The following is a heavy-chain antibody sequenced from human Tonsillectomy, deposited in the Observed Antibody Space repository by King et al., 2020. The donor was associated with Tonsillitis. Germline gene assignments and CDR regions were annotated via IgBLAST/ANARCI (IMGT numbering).Heavy chain of an antibody. J-gene: IGHJ6*02. Sequence: QLQESGPGLVKPSETLSLTCTVSGGSITSTTYYWGWIRQPPGKGLEWIGSISYSGNTYYSPSLKSRLTISVDTSKNHFSLKLSSVTAADTAVYYCARDSVITMVRGVRIGGRDVWGQGTTVTASS. CDR2: ISYSGNT. CDR3: ARDSVITMVRGVRIGGRDV. V-gene: IGHV4-39*07. D-gene: IGHD3-10*01. CDR1: GGSITSTTYY.